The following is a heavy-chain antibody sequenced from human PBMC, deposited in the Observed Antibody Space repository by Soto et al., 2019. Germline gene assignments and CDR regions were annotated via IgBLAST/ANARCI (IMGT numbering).Heavy chain of an antibody. D-gene: IGHD2-21*02. J-gene: IGHJ4*02. CDR2: ISGSGGST. Sequence: GSLTRSCAVSGFMCSSYAMTWVRQGPGRGLEWVSSISGSGGSTYYSDSVRGRFTISRDSSKKMLYLEMNSLKGDDTAVYYCAKDGSWGDHYYFDNWGQGT. CDR3: AKDGSWGDHYYFDN. CDR1: GFMCSSYA. V-gene: IGHV3-23*01.